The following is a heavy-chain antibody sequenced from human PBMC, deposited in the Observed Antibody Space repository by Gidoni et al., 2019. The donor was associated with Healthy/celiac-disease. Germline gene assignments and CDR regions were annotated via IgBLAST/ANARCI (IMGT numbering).Heavy chain of an antibody. CDR3: AHVSLRITMIVVVINWFDP. D-gene: IGHD3-22*01. CDR2: IYWDDDK. V-gene: IGHV2-5*02. CDR1: GFSLSTSGVG. Sequence: QITLKESGPTLVKPTQTLTLTCTFSGFSLSTSGVGVGWIRQPPGKALEWLALIYWDDDKRYSPSLKSRLTITKDTSKNQVVLTMTNMDPVDTATYYCAHVSLRITMIVVVINWFDPWGQGTLVTVSS. J-gene: IGHJ5*02.